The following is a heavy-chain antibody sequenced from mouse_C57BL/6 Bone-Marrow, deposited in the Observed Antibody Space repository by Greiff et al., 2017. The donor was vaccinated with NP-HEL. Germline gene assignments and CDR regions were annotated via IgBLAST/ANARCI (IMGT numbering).Heavy chain of an antibody. CDR1: DSDVFPTAY. V-gene: IGHV15-2*01. J-gene: IGHJ2*01. CDR2: ILPSIGRT. D-gene: IGHD1-1*01. CDR3: ASDYYGSSYGFDY. Sequence: VQLQQSGSELRSPGSSVKLSCKDFDSDVFPTAYTSWVRQQHGHGYGWIGGILPSIGRTIYGEKFEDKATLDADTLSNTACLELNSLTSEDSAIYFCASDYYGSSYGFDYWGQGTTLTVSS.